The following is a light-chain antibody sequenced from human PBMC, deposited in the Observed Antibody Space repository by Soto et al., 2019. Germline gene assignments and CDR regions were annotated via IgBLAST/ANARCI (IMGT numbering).Light chain of an antibody. J-gene: IGKJ2*01. CDR1: QDISNY. CDR3: QHYDKVPYT. CDR2: DAS. Sequence: DIQMTQSPSSLSASVGDRVTITCQASQDISNYLNWYQQKPGKAPKLLINDASRLQPGVPSRFSGSGSGTDFTFTISNLQPEDMATYYCQHYDKVPYTFGQGTKLEIK. V-gene: IGKV1-33*01.